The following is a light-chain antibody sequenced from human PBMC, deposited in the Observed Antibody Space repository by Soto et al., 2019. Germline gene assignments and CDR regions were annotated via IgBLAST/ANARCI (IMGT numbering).Light chain of an antibody. CDR1: QSISSW. CDR2: KAS. J-gene: IGKJ1*01. CDR3: QQYSGDSRT. V-gene: IGKV1-5*03. Sequence: DIQMTQSPSTLSASVGDRVTITCLASQSISSWLAWYQQKPGKAPKLLIYKASRLHSGVSSRFSGSESGTEFTLTISSLQPDDFATYYCQQYSGDSRTFGQGTKVDIK.